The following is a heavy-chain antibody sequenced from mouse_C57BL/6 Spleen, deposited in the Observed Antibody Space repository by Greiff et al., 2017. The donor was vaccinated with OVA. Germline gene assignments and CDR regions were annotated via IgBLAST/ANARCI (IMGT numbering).Heavy chain of an antibody. Sequence: SGPELVKPGASVKIPCKASGYTFTDYNMDWVKQSHGKSLEWIGDINPNNGGTIYNQKFKGKATLTVDKSSSTAYVELRSLTSEDTAVYYCARYGSNYWYFDVWGTGPTVTVSS. CDR2: INPNNGGT. CDR3: ARYGSNYWYFDV. D-gene: IGHD1-1*02. V-gene: IGHV1-18*01. CDR1: GYTFTDYN. J-gene: IGHJ1*03.